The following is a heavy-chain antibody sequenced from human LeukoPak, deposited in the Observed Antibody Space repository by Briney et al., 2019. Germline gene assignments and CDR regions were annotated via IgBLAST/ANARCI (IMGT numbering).Heavy chain of an antibody. J-gene: IGHJ1*01. CDR3: ASPRGDDSGGIYTWYFHH. CDR1: GYSISSGYY. V-gene: IGHV4-38-2*02. Sequence: SETLSLTCTVSGYSISSGYYWGWIRQPPGKGLEWIGSGSTYYNPSLKSRVTISVDTSKNQFSLKLSSVTAADTAVYFCASPRGDDSGGIYTWYFHHWGQGILVTVSS. D-gene: IGHD3-22*01. CDR2: SGST.